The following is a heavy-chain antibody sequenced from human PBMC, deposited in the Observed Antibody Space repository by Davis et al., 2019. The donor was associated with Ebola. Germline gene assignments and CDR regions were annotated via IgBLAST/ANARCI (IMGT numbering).Heavy chain of an antibody. CDR1: GGSFSGYY. D-gene: IGHD6-13*01. CDR2: MYYSGST. J-gene: IGHJ4*02. CDR3: ASYIAAAGHFDY. Sequence: MPSETQSLTCAVYGGSFSGYYWSWIRQPPGKGLEWIGYMYYSGSTYYNPSLKSRVTISVDTSRDQFSLRLSSVTAADTAVYYCASYIAAAGHFDYWGQGTLVTVSS. V-gene: IGHV4-34*01.